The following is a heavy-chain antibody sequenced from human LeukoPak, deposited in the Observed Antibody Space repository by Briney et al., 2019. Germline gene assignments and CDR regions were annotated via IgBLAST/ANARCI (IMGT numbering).Heavy chain of an antibody. Sequence: ASVKVSCKASGYTFTGYYMHWVRQAPGQGLEWMGWINPNSGGTNYAQKFQGRVTMTTSTSISTAYMALSRLTSDDAGVYYCARGRSVVTHGHWSQGTLVTVSS. CDR2: INPNSGGT. D-gene: IGHD4-23*01. CDR1: GYTFTGYY. V-gene: IGHV1-2*02. J-gene: IGHJ1*01. CDR3: ARGRSVVTHGH.